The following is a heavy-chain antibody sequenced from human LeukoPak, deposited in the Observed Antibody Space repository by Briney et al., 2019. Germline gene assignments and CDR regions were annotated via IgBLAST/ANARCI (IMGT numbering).Heavy chain of an antibody. V-gene: IGHV5-51*01. J-gene: IGHJ1*01. Sequence: GESLKISCKGSGYSFTSYWIGWVRQMPGKGLEWMGIIYPGDSDTRYSPSFQGQVTISADKSISTAYLQWSSLKASDTAMYYCARGVYYYDSSGCYTHAEYFQHWGQGTLVTVSS. CDR1: GYSFTSYW. D-gene: IGHD3-22*01. CDR3: ARGVYYYDSSGCYTHAEYFQH. CDR2: IYPGDSDT.